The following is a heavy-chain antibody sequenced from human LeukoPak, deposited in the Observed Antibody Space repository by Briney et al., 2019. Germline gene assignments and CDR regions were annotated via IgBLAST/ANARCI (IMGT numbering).Heavy chain of an antibody. V-gene: IGHV3-7*01. J-gene: IGHJ4*02. CDR3: ARDGAADFDY. D-gene: IGHD6-25*01. CDR2: INQDGRQK. Sequence: GGSLRLSCAASGFTFSSYWMSWVRKAPGKGREWVANINQDGRQKYYVVPEKRRFTISSDNAKNSLYLQMNSLRAEDTAVYYCARDGAADFDYWGQGTLVTVSS. CDR1: GFTFSSYW.